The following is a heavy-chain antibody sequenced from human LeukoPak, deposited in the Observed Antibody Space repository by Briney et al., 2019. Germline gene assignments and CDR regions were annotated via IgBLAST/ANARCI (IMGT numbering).Heavy chain of an antibody. J-gene: IGHJ3*02. CDR1: GFTFSSYR. D-gene: IGHD2-15*01. CDR3: ARARYCSGGSCYGGGWGAFDI. CDR2: ISSSSTTI. Sequence: GGSLRLSCAASGFTFSSYRMNWVRQAPGKGLEWVSYISSSSTTIYYADSVKGRFTISRDNAKNSLYLQMNSLRAEDTAVYYCARARYCSGGSCYGGGWGAFDIWGQGTMVTVSS. V-gene: IGHV3-48*01.